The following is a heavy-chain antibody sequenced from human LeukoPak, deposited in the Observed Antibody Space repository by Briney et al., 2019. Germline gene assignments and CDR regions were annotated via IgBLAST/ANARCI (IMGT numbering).Heavy chain of an antibody. CDR2: ISYDGSNK. D-gene: IGHD3-10*01. CDR3: AKSFTSLLWFGELLDAEDY. CDR1: GFTFSNYA. V-gene: IGHV3-30-3*02. Sequence: GGSLRLSCAASGFTFSNYAMHWVRQAPGKGLEWEAVISYDGSNKYYADSVKGRFTISRDNSKNTLYLQMNSLRAEDTAVYYCAKSFTSLLWFGELLDAEDYWGQGTLVTVSS. J-gene: IGHJ4*02.